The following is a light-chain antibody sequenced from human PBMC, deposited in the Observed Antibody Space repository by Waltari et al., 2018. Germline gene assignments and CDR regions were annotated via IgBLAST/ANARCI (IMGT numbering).Light chain of an antibody. CDR3: QQRANWPPLT. J-gene: IGKJ4*01. CDR1: QSVYNF. Sequence: EVVLTQSPATLSLSPGVRATLSCRASQSVYNFLAWYQQKPGQAPRLLIYAASQRATGIPARFSGSGSGTDFTLTISSLEPEDVAVYYCQQRANWPPLTFGGGTKVEIK. V-gene: IGKV3-11*01. CDR2: AAS.